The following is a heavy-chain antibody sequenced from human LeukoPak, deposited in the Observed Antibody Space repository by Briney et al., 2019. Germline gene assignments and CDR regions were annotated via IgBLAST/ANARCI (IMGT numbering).Heavy chain of an antibody. V-gene: IGHV3-74*01. CDR1: GFTFSSNW. J-gene: IGHJ3*02. Sequence: GGSLSLSCVASGFTFSSNWMHWFRQGPGKGLVWVSRINSDGSETRHADSVKGRFTISRDNAKNTLYLQMNSLRAEDTAVYYCARAGEGLLAYSFDIWRQGTMVTVSS. D-gene: IGHD1-26*01. CDR2: INSDGSET. CDR3: ARAGEGLLAYSFDI.